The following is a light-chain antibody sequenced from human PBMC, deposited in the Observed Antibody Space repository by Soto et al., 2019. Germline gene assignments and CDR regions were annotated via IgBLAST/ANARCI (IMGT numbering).Light chain of an antibody. J-gene: IGKJ5*01. Sequence: IQLTQSPSSLSASIGDRVSITCRASQGISSLLAWYQQKPGKAPKLLIYGATTLRSGVPSRFSGSGSGTDFTLTITSLQPEDFATYYCQQFKASFTFGQGTRLEI. V-gene: IGKV1-9*01. CDR3: QQFKASFT. CDR2: GAT. CDR1: QGISSL.